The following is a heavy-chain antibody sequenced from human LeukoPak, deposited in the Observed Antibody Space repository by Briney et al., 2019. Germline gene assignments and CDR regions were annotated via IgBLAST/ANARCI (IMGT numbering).Heavy chain of an antibody. CDR1: GFTFSDAW. CDR3: TTRYPLYDILTDY. V-gene: IGHV3-15*01. Sequence: PGGSLRLSCAASGFTFSDAWMSWVRQAPGKGLEWVGRVKSKTDGETTDYAAPVKGRFTISRDDSKTTLYLQLNSLKTEDTAVYYCTTRYPLYDILTDYWGQGTLVTVSS. J-gene: IGHJ4*02. CDR2: VKSKTDGETT. D-gene: IGHD3-9*01.